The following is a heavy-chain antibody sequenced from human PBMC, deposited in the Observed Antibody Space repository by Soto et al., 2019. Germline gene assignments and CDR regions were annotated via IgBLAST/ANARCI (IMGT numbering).Heavy chain of an antibody. D-gene: IGHD3-22*01. CDR2: IYSGGST. CDR1: GFTVSSNY. CDR3: ARVFGYSDTSGYYITDY. Sequence: GGSLRLSCAASGFTVSSNYMSWVRQAPGKGLEWVSVIYSGGSTYYADSVKGRFTISRDNSKNTLYLQMNSLRAEDTAVYYCARVFGYSDTSGYYITDYWGQGTLVTVSS. J-gene: IGHJ4*02. V-gene: IGHV3-53*01.